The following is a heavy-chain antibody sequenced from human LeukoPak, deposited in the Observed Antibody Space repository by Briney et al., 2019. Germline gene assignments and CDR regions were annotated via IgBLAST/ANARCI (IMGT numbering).Heavy chain of an antibody. J-gene: IGHJ3*01. CDR1: GFTFSSYA. CDR3: ARDDKGLGDAFDV. Sequence: GRSLRLSCAASGFTFSSYAMHWVRQAPGKGLEWVAVIPSDGTNKDYADSVKGRFSISRDNSKNTLYLQMNRLRAEDTAVYYCARDDKGLGDAFDVWGQGTMVTVSS. D-gene: IGHD3-16*01. CDR2: IPSDGTNK. V-gene: IGHV3-30*04.